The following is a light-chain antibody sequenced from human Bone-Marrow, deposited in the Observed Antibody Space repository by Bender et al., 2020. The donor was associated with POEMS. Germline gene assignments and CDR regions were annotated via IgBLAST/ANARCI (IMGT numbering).Light chain of an antibody. V-gene: IGLV1-44*01. CDR2: GND. Sequence: RVTISCSGSSSNIGGNAVNRRQQLPGTAPKLLIYGNDQRPSGVPDRFSGSKSGTSASLAISGLQSEDEADYFCSAWDGILNGWVFGGGTELTVL. CDR3: SAWDGILNGWV. CDR1: SSNIGGNA. J-gene: IGLJ3*02.